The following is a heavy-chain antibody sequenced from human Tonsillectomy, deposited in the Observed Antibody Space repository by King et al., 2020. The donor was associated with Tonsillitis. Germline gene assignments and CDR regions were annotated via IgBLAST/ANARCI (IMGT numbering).Heavy chain of an antibody. D-gene: IGHD3-10*01. CDR1: GGSIRGYF. Sequence: QLQESGPGLVKPSETLSLTCTVSGGSIRGYFWSWIRQPPGKGLEWIGWIYDNGNTNYNASLKSRVTILVDTSKNQFSLKLSSVTAADTAMYYCARYSHDSGSRWSDPWGQGTLVTVSS. CDR3: ARYSHDSGSRWSDP. CDR2: IYDNGNT. V-gene: IGHV4-59*01. J-gene: IGHJ5*02.